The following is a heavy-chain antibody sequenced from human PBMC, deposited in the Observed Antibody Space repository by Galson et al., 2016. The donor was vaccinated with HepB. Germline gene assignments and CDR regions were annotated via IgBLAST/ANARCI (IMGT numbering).Heavy chain of an antibody. Sequence: SLRLSCAASGFTFSGXXMSXXXQAXXXGLXXVSXXXSSXXXIXXXDSXTGRFTISRDNAKNXLYLQXKSLRDEDTAVYYCARSLRYFDWXFDYWGQGTLVTXSS. CDR3: ARSLRYFDWXFDY. CDR2: XXSSXXXI. J-gene: IGHJ4*02. CDR1: GFTFSGXX. V-gene: IGHV3-48*02. D-gene: IGHD3-9*01.